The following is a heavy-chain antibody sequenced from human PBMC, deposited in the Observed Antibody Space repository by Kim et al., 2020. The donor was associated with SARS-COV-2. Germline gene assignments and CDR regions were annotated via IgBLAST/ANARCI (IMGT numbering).Heavy chain of an antibody. CDR2: IYPGDSDT. CDR3: ARLHDQEMARSTLSWYFDL. Sequence: GESLKISCKGSGYSFTSYWIGWVRQMPGKGLEWMGIIYPGDSDTRYSPSFQGQVTISADKSISPPYLQWSSLQASDTAMYYCARLHDQEMARSTLSWYFDLWGRGTLVTVSS. V-gene: IGHV5-51*01. CDR1: GYSFTSYW. D-gene: IGHD2-2*01. J-gene: IGHJ2*01.